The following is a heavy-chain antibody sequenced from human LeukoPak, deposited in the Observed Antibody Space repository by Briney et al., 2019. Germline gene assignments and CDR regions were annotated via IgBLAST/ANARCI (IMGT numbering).Heavy chain of an antibody. Sequence: GGSLRLSCAASGFTFSSYWMRWVRQAPGEGLVWVSRINSDGSSTTYADSVKGRFTISRDNAKNTLYLQMNSLRAEDTAVYYCARDFYYDFWSGYYHWGQGTLVTVSS. CDR3: ARDFYYDFWSGYYH. J-gene: IGHJ4*02. CDR2: INSDGSST. V-gene: IGHV3-74*01. D-gene: IGHD3-3*01. CDR1: GFTFSSYW.